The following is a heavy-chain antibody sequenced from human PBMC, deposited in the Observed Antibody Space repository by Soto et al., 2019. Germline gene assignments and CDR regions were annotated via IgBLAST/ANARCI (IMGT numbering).Heavy chain of an antibody. J-gene: IGHJ3*02. CDR3: ARHPRITMSVGAFDI. Sequence: QLQLQESGPGLVKPSETLSLTCTVSGGSISSSSYYWGWIRQPPGKGLEWIGSIYYSGSTYYNPSLKSRVTISVDTSKNQFSLKLSSVTAADTAVYYCARHPRITMSVGAFDIWGQGTMVTVSS. V-gene: IGHV4-39*01. D-gene: IGHD3-22*01. CDR2: IYYSGST. CDR1: GGSISSSSYY.